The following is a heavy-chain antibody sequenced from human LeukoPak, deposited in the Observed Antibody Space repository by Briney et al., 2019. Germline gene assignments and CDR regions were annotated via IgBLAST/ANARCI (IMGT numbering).Heavy chain of an antibody. V-gene: IGHV3-21*01. J-gene: IGHJ4*02. Sequence: GGSLRLSCAASGFTFSSYSMNWVRQAPGEGLEWVSSISSSSSYIYYADSVKGRFTISRDNAKNTLYLQMNSLRAEDTAVYYCVRDWGYDSSGYWQKYFDTWGQGTLVTVSS. D-gene: IGHD3-22*01. CDR1: GFTFSSYS. CDR3: VRDWGYDSSGYWQKYFDT. CDR2: ISSSSSYI.